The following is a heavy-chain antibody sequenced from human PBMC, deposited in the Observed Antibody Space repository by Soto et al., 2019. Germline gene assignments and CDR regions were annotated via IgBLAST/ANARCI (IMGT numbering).Heavy chain of an antibody. CDR2: FVPMLDSA. J-gene: IGHJ4*02. V-gene: IGHV1-69*08. D-gene: IGHD2-21*02. CDR3: ARSYCGGDCYWDSFDY. Sequence: QVQLVQSGAEVKKPGSSVKVSCKASGDTFYTYTFNWVRQAPGQGLEWMGRFVPMLDSANNAQTFQGRVNITADKSTSTVYMELSSLSSEDTAVYHCARSYCGGDCYWDSFDYWGQGTPVAVSS. CDR1: GDTFYTYT.